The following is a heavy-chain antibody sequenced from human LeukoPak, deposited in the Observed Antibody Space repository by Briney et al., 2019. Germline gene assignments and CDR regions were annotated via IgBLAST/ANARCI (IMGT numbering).Heavy chain of an antibody. CDR2: IYYSGST. CDR3: ARGHIVVVTAPGGWFDP. CDR1: GVSISSGDYY. V-gene: IGHV4-30-4*01. D-gene: IGHD2-21*02. Sequence: SQTLSLTCTVSGVSISSGDYYWSWIRQPPGKGLEWIGYIYYSGSTCYNPSLKSRVTISVDTSKNQFSLKLSSVTAADTAVYYCARGHIVVVTAPGGWFDPWGQGTLVTVSS. J-gene: IGHJ5*02.